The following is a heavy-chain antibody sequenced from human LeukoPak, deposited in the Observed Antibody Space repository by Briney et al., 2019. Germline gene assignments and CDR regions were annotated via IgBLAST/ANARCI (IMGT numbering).Heavy chain of an antibody. V-gene: IGHV1-2*02. J-gene: IGHJ4*02. CDR2: INPNTGGT. Sequence: SVKVSCKTSGYTFTGYYMHWVRQAPGQGLEWMGWINPNTGGTNNAHKFQGRVTMTSDTSISTAYMELSSLKSDDTAMYYCARAPMIVVVFPPRLDFWGQGTLVTVPS. CDR1: GYTFTGYY. CDR3: ARAPMIVVVFPPRLDF. D-gene: IGHD3-22*01.